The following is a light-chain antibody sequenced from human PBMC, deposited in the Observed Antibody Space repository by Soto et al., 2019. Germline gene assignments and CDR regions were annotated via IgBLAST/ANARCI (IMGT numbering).Light chain of an antibody. J-gene: IGKJ5*01. V-gene: IGKV1-12*01. CDR2: AAS. CDR1: QTISDF. Sequence: DIHMTQSPSSLSASLGDRVTITSRASQTISDFLAWYQHKPGRAPELLIHAASSLQSGVPSRFSGSGFGTDFTLTINSLQPEDFATYYCQQAYSFPITFGQGTRLEIK. CDR3: QQAYSFPIT.